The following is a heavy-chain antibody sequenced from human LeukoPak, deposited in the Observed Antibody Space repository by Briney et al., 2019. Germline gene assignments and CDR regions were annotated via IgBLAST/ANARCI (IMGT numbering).Heavy chain of an antibody. D-gene: IGHD1-26*01. CDR3: ARDAKYSGSYSHFDY. CDR1: GYTFTSYA. CDR2: INAGNGNT. Sequence: ASVKVSCKASGYTFTSYAMHWVRQAPGQRLEWMGWINAGNGNTKYSQKFQGRVTITRDTSASTAYMELSSLRSEDTAVYYCARDAKYSGSYSHFDYWGQGTLVTVSS. V-gene: IGHV1-3*01. J-gene: IGHJ4*02.